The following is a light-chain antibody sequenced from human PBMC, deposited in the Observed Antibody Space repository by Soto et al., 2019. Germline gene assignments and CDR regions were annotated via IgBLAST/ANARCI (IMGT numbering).Light chain of an antibody. J-gene: IGKJ4*01. CDR3: QQYYSYPS. CDR1: QGISSY. V-gene: IGKV1-8*01. CDR2: AAS. Sequence: AIRMTQTPSSFSASTGDRVTITCRASQGISSYLAWYQQKPGKAPKLLIYAASTLQSGVPSRFSGGGSGTDFTLTISCLQSEYFATYYCQQYYSYPSFGGGTKVDI.